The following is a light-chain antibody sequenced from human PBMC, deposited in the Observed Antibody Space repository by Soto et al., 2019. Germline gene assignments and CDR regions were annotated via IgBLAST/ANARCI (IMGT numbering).Light chain of an antibody. J-gene: IGKJ2*01. CDR2: AAS. V-gene: IGKV1-8*01. CDR3: QQSYSSPPYT. Sequence: AIRMTQSPSSLSASTGDRVTITCRASQGISSYLAWYQQKPGKAPKLLIYAASTLQSGVPSRFSGSGSGTDFTLTISSLQPEDFATYYCQQSYSSPPYTFGQGTKLEI. CDR1: QGISSY.